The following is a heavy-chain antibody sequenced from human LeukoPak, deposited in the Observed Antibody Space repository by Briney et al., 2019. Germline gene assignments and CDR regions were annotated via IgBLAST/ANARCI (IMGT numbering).Heavy chain of an antibody. V-gene: IGHV3-23*01. CDR3: AKDLKQLANFDY. CDR2: ISDSGGSI. CDR1: GFTFSSYG. D-gene: IGHD6-6*01. J-gene: IGHJ4*02. Sequence: PGGSLRLSCAASGFTFSSYGMSWFRQAPGKGLEWVSGISDSGGSIYYAQSVKGRFTISRDNSKNTLYLQMNSLRAEDTAVYYCAKDLKQLANFDYWGQGTLVTVSS.